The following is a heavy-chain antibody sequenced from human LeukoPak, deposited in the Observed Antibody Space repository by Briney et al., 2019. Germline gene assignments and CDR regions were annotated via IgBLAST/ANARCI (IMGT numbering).Heavy chain of an antibody. D-gene: IGHD6-13*01. J-gene: IGHJ6*02. Sequence: GASVKVSCKASGYTFTGYYMHWVRQAPGQGLEWMGWINPNSGGTNYAQKFQGRVTMTRDTSLSTAYMEESTVRADDTAVYYGAGGKAERGGGYYYGMDVWGQGTTVTVSS. CDR1: GYTFTGYY. CDR3: AGGKAERGGGYYYGMDV. V-gene: IGHV1-2*02. CDR2: INPNSGGT.